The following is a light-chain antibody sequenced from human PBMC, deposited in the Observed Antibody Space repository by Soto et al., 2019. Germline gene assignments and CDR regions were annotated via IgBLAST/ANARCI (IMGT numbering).Light chain of an antibody. CDR2: EVS. Sequence: QSVLTQPPSASGSPGQSVTISCTGTSSDVGGYNYVSWYQQHPGKAPKLMIYEVSKWPSGVPDRFSGSKSGNPASLTVSGVQAEDEADYYCSSYAGSNNLVFGGVTTVTLL. J-gene: IGLJ2*01. CDR1: SSDVGGYNY. CDR3: SSYAGSNNLV. V-gene: IGLV2-8*01.